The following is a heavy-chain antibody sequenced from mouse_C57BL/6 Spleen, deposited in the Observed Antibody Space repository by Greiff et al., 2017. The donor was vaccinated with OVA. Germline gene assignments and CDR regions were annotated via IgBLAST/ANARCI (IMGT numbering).Heavy chain of an antibody. CDR3: ARGGSGSRYWYFDV. V-gene: IGHV1-52*01. J-gene: IGHJ1*03. Sequence: VQLQQPGAELVRPGSSVKLSCKASGYTFTSYWMHWVKQRPIQGLEWIGNIDPSDSETHYNQKFKDKATLTVDKSSSTAYMQLSSLTSEDSAVYYCARGGSGSRYWYFDVWGTGTTVTVSS. CDR1: GYTFTSYW. CDR2: IDPSDSET. D-gene: IGHD1-3*01.